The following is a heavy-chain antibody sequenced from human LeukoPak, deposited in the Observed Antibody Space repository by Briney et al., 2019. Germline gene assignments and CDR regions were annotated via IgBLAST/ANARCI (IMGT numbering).Heavy chain of an antibody. J-gene: IGHJ4*02. D-gene: IGHD3-22*01. V-gene: IGHV1-69*13. Sequence: ASVKVSCKASGGTFSSYAISWVRQAPGQGLEWMGGIIPIFGTANYAQKFQGRVTITADESTSTAYMELSSLRSEDTAVYYCARTAHYYDSSGYHYWGQGTLVTVSS. CDR3: ARTAHYYDSSGYHY. CDR2: IIPIFGTA. CDR1: GGTFSSYA.